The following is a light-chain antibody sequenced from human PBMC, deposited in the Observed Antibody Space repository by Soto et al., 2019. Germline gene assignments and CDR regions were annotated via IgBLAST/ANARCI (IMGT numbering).Light chain of an antibody. V-gene: IGKV3-11*01. J-gene: IGKJ5*01. CDR2: DAS. CDR1: QSVSSY. CDR3: QQRSNGIT. Sequence: EILLTQSPATLALSPGERATLSCRASQSVSSYLAWYQQKPGQAPRLLIYDASNRATGIPARLSGSGSGTDFTLTISSLEPEDFAVYYCQQRSNGITFGQGTRLEIK.